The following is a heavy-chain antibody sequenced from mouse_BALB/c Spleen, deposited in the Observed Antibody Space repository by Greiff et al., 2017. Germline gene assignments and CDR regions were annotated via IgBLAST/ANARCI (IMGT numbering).Heavy chain of an antibody. CDR3: ARLDSSGYEAY. D-gene: IGHD3-2*01. V-gene: IGHV5-9-4*01. CDR1: GFTFSSYA. Sequence: VQLKESGGGLVKPGGSLKLSCAASGFTFSSYAMSWVRQSPEKRLEWVAEISSGGSYTYYPDTVTGRFTISRDNAKNTLYLEMSSLRSEDTAMYYCARLDSSGYEAYWGQGTLVTVSA. J-gene: IGHJ3*01. CDR2: ISSGGSYT.